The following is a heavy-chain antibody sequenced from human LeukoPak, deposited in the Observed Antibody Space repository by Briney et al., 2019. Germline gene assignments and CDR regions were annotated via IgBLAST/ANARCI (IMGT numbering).Heavy chain of an antibody. J-gene: IGHJ6*02. Sequence: GSLRLSCAASGFTFSSYAMSWVRQAPGKGLEWVSAISGSGGSTYYADSVKGRFTISRDNSKNTLYLQMNSLRAEDTAVYYCAKHTEAARRNYYYYYGMDVWGQGTTVTVSS. CDR1: GFTFSSYA. V-gene: IGHV3-23*01. D-gene: IGHD6-6*01. CDR2: ISGSGGST. CDR3: AKHTEAARRNYYYYYGMDV.